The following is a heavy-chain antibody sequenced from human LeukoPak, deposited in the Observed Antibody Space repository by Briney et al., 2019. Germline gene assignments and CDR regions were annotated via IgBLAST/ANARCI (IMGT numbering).Heavy chain of an antibody. J-gene: IGHJ4*02. V-gene: IGHV1-69-2*01. CDR2: VDPEDGET. CDR1: GYTFTDYY. D-gene: IGHD7-27*01. CDR3: ATVGRWGSRVDY. Sequence: ASVKISCKVSGYTFTDYYMHWVQQAPGKGLEWMGLVDPEDGETIYAEKFQGRVTITADTSTDTAYMELSSLRSEDTALYYCATVGRWGSRVDYWGQGTLVTVSS.